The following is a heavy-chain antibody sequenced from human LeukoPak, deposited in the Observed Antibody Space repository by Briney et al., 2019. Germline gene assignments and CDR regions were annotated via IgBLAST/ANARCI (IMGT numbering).Heavy chain of an antibody. CDR1: GGSISSGGYY. CDR2: IYYSGST. CDR3: ARDYNYDSSGYYPALGMDV. V-gene: IGHV4-61*08. Sequence: PSETLSLTCTVSGGSISSGGYYWSWIRQHPGKGLEWIGYIYYSGSTNYNPSLKSRVTISVDTSKNQFSLKLSSVTAADTAVYYCARDYNYDSSGYYPALGMDVWGQGTTVTVSS. J-gene: IGHJ6*02. D-gene: IGHD3-22*01.